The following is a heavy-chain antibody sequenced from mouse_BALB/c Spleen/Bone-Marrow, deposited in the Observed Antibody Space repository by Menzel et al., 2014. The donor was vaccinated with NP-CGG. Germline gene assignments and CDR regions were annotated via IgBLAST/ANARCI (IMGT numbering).Heavy chain of an antibody. CDR1: GYTFXDTW. CDR2: INPSTGYA. V-gene: IGHV1-7*01. J-gene: IGHJ2*01. Sequence: QVQLKQSGPELAKPGASVKMSCKASGYTFXDTWIHWIKQRPGQGLEWIGYINPSTGYAEYNQNFKDKATLTVDKSSSTAYMQLSSLTSEDSAVYYCARDYWGQGTTLTVSS. CDR3: ARDY.